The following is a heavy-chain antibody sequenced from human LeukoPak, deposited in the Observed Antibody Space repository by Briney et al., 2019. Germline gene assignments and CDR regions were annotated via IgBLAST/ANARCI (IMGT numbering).Heavy chain of an antibody. CDR3: ARDHTGYSSSWYPDY. J-gene: IGHJ4*02. V-gene: IGHV1-18*04. CDR2: ISAYNGNT. Sequence: ASVKVSCTASGYTFTSYGISWVRQAPGQGLEWMGWISAYNGNTNYAQKLQGRVTMTTDTSTSTAYMELRSLRSDATAVYYCARDHTGYSSSWYPDYWGQGTLVTVSS. D-gene: IGHD6-13*01. CDR1: GYTFTSYG.